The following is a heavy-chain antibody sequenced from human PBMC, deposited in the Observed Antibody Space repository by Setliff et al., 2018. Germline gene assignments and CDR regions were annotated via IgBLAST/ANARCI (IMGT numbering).Heavy chain of an antibody. V-gene: IGHV4-39*01. CDR1: GGSISSSSYY. D-gene: IGHD5-18*01. CDR2: IYYSGST. CDR3: ATRDQLWSTHFDY. J-gene: IGHJ4*02. Sequence: SSETLSLTCTVSGGSISSSSYYWGWIRQPPGKGLEWIGSIYYSGSTYYNPSLKSRVTISVDTYKNQFSLKRSSVTAADTAVYYSATRDQLWSTHFDYWGQGTLVTVSS.